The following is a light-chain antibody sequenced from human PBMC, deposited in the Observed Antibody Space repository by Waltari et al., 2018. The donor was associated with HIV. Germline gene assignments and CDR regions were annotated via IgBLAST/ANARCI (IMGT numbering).Light chain of an antibody. CDR1: QSISSW. V-gene: IGKV1-5*03. CDR3: QQYNDNPYT. Sequence: DIQMTQSPSPLSASVGDSITITCRASQSISSWLAWYQQKPGKAPKLLIYKASSLQSGVPSRFSGRGSGTEFTLTITNLQPDDFATYYCQQYNDNPYTFGQGTKLEIK. CDR2: KAS. J-gene: IGKJ2*01.